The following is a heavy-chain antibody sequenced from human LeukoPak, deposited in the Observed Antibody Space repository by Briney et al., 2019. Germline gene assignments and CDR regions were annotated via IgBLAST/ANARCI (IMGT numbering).Heavy chain of an antibody. CDR3: ARREGRYYYGSGSRPGWFDP. D-gene: IGHD3-10*01. Sequence: GASVKVSCKASGYTFTSYDINWVRQATGQGLEWMGWMNPNCGNTGYAQKFQGRVTMTRNTSISTAYMELSSLRSEDTAVYYCARREGRYYYGSGSRPGWFDPWGQGTLVTVSS. V-gene: IGHV1-8*01. CDR1: GYTFTSYD. CDR2: MNPNCGNT. J-gene: IGHJ5*02.